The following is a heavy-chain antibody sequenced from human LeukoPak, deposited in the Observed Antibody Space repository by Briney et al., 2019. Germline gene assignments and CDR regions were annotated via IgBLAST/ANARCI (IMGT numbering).Heavy chain of an antibody. J-gene: IGHJ5*02. CDR1: GGSISSYY. D-gene: IGHD6-19*01. V-gene: IGHV4-4*07. CDR2: IYTSGST. CDR3: ARGGRSGWYDGGWFDP. Sequence: SETLSLTCTVSGGSISSYYWSWIRQPAGKGLEWIGCIYTSGSTNYNPSLKSRVTMSVDTSKNQFSLKLSSVTAAGTAGYYCARGGRSGWYDGGWFDPWGQGTLVTVSS.